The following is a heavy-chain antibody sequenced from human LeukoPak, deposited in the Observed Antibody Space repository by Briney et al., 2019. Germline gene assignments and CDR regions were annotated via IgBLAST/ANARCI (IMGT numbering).Heavy chain of an antibody. V-gene: IGHV4-39*07. CDR1: GGSISSSIYY. J-gene: IGHJ4*02. CDR3: ARAGRLGYFDY. CDR2: IYYSGST. D-gene: IGHD3-16*01. Sequence: SETLSLTCTVSGGSISSSIYYWGWIRQPPGKGLEWIGSIYYSGSTYYNPSLKSRVTISVDTSKNQFSLKLSSVTAADTAVYYCARAGRLGYFDYWGQGTLVTVSS.